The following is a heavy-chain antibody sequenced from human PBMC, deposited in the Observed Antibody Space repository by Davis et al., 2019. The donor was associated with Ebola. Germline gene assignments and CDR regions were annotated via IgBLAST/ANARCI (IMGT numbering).Heavy chain of an antibody. V-gene: IGHV3-21*01. D-gene: IGHD3-22*01. CDR3: ARDRYYYGGTGTFDY. Sequence: GGSLRLSCAASGFTFSSYSMNWVRQAPGKGLEWVSSISSSSSYIYYADSVKGRFTISRDNAKSSLYLEMNSLRAEDTALYYCARDRYYYGGTGTFDYWGQGTLVTVSS. J-gene: IGHJ4*02. CDR2: ISSSSSYI. CDR1: GFTFSSYS.